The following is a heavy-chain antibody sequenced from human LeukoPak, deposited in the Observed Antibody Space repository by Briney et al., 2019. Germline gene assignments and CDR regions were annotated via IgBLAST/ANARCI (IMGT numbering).Heavy chain of an antibody. CDR3: ARGGYSYGYSFDY. CDR1: GGTFSSYA. D-gene: IGHD5-18*01. V-gene: IGHV1-69*05. Sequence: SVKVSCKASGGTFSSYAISWVRQAPGHGLEWMGRIIPIFGTANYAQKFQGRVTITTAESTSTAYMEMSSLRSEDTAVYYCARGGYSYGYSFDYWGQGTLVTVSS. J-gene: IGHJ4*02. CDR2: IIPIFGTA.